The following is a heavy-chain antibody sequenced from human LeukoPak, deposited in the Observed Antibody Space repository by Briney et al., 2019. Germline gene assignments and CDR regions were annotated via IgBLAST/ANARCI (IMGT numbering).Heavy chain of an antibody. D-gene: IGHD3-9*01. Sequence: PGASLRLSCAASGFTFSNYAMSWVRQAPGKGLEWVSAIVGSGGSTYYADSVKGRFSISRDNSKNTLFLQMNSLRVDDTALYYCSKWGDYDVLTGYYDPDFWGQGTLVTVSS. CDR1: GFTFSNYA. V-gene: IGHV3-23*01. J-gene: IGHJ4*02. CDR3: SKWGDYDVLTGYYDPDF. CDR2: IVGSGGST.